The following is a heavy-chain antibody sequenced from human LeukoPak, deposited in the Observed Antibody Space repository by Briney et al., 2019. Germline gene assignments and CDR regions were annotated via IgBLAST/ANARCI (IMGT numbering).Heavy chain of an antibody. CDR3: ARGLGGLGGNSSTYYFDY. CDR1: GGSFRGDY. D-gene: IGHD4-23*01. CDR2: INHSGST. J-gene: IGHJ4*02. Sequence: SETLSLTCAVPGGSFRGDYWSWIRPPPGKGLEWIGEINHSGSTNYNPPLKSRVTISVDTSKQYFSLKLSSVTPAETGMHYCARGLGGLGGNSSTYYFDYWGQGTLVPVSS. V-gene: IGHV4-34*01.